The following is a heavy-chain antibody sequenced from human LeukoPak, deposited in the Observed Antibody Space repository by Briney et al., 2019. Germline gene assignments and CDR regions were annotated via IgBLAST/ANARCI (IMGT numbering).Heavy chain of an antibody. CDR1: GGSFSGYY. CDR3: ARGRGTSRYLAWFDP. D-gene: IGHD6-13*01. V-gene: IGHV4-34*01. J-gene: IGHJ5*02. CDR2: INHSGST. Sequence: SSETLSLTCAVYGGSFSGYYWSWIRQPPGKGLEWIGEINHSGSTNYNPSLKSRVTISVDTSKNQFSLKLGSVTAADTAVYYCARGRGTSRYLAWFDPWGQGTLVTVSS.